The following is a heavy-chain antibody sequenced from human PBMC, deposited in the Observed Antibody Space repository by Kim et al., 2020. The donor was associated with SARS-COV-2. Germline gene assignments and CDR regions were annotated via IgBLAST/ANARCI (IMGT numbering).Heavy chain of an antibody. J-gene: IGHJ4*02. Sequence: GGSLRLSCAASGFTFSSYWMSWVRQAPGKGLEWVANIQQGGSEKYYVDSVKGRVTISRDNAKNSLYLQMNRLRAEDTAVYYCAGDYGNYDLWVVPDYWGQGPLVTVSS. CDR1: GFTFSSYW. CDR2: IQQGGSEK. CDR3: AGDYGNYDLWVVPDY. V-gene: IGHV3-7*01. D-gene: IGHD3-3*01.